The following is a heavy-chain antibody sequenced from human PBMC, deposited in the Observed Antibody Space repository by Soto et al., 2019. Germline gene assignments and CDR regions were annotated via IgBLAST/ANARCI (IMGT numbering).Heavy chain of an antibody. CDR3: ARDALKNIVVVPADNFDY. CDR2: ISAYNGNT. CDR1: GYTFTSYG. D-gene: IGHD2-2*01. J-gene: IGHJ4*02. Sequence: GASVKVSCKASGYTFTSYGISWVRQAPGQGLEWMGWISAYNGNTNYAQKLQGRVTMTTDTSTSTAYMELRSLRSDDTAVYYCARDALKNIVVVPADNFDYWGQGTLVTVSS. V-gene: IGHV1-18*01.